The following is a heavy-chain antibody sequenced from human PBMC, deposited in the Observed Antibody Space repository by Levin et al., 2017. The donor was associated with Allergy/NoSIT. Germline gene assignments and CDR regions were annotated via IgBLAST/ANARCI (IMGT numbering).Heavy chain of an antibody. V-gene: IGHV4-31*03. CDR1: GGSISSGHYY. Sequence: SQTLSLTCTVSGGSISSGHYYWTWIRQHPGKGLESIGYMYYSGATYCNPSLKSRVTMSADTSNNQFSLKLSSVTAADTAVYYCARAPNSGGRASWFVPWGQGTLVTVSS. D-gene: IGHD2/OR15-2a*01. J-gene: IGHJ5*02. CDR3: ARAPNSGGRASWFVP. CDR2: MYYSGAT.